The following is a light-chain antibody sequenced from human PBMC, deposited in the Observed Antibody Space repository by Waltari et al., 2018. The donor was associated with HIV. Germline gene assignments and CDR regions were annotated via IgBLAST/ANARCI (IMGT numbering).Light chain of an antibody. CDR2: GAS. V-gene: IGKV3-20*01. CDR1: QSVSNSY. CDR3: QQYGSSRT. Sequence: EIVLTQSPGTLSLSPGERATLSCRASQSVSNSYLAWYQQKPGQAPRLLIYGASSRATGIPDRCSGSGSGTDFTLTISRLEPEDCAVYYCQQYGSSRTFGQGTKVEIK. J-gene: IGKJ1*01.